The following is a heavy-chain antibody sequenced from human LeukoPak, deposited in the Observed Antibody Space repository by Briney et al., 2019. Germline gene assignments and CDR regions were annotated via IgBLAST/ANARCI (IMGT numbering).Heavy chain of an antibody. Sequence: SETLSLTCTVSDGSINSYYWSWIRQPPGKGLEWIGYIYSSGSTNYNPSLKSRVTISVDTSKNQFSLKLSSVTAADTAVYYCARGYSYYFDYWGQGTLVTVSS. CDR2: IYSSGST. V-gene: IGHV4-59*01. CDR3: ARGYSYYFDY. D-gene: IGHD5-18*01. J-gene: IGHJ4*02. CDR1: DGSINSYY.